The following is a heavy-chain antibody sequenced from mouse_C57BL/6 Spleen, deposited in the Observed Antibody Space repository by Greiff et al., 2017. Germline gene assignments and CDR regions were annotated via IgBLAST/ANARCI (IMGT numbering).Heavy chain of an antibody. CDR3: TDYGSSYLDY. D-gene: IGHD1-1*01. V-gene: IGHV6-3*01. Sequence: DVMLVESGGGLVQPGGSMKLSCVASGFTFSNYWMNWVRQSPEKGLEWVAQIRLKSDNYATHYAESVRWRFTISRDDSKSSVYLQMNNLRAEDTGIYYCTDYGSSYLDYWGQGTTLTVSS. CDR1: GFTFSNYW. J-gene: IGHJ2*01. CDR2: IRLKSDNYAT.